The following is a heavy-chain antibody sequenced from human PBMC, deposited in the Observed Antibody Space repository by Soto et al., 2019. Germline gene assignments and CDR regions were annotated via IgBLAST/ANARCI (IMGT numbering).Heavy chain of an antibody. Sequence: QVQLVQSGAEVKKPGASVKVSCKASGYTFTSYYVHWGRQAPGQGLEWMGIINPSGGSTNYAQKCQDRLTLNRDTSTSTVYMEVSSQKPEDTAIYYGARNLAAGDVWGQGTLVTVSS. J-gene: IGHJ4*01. D-gene: IGHD6-13*01. CDR3: ARNLAAGDV. CDR2: INPSGGST. CDR1: GYTFTSYY. V-gene: IGHV1-46*01.